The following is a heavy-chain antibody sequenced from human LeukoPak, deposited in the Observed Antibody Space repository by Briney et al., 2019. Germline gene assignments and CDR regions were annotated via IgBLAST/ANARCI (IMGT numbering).Heavy chain of an antibody. D-gene: IGHD3-10*01. Sequence: SETLSLTCTVSGGSISSYYWSWIRQPAGKGLEWIGRIYTSGSTNYNPSLKSRVTMSVDTSKNQFSLKLSSVTAADTAVYYCARDYRRYYGSGSYYNVRSLGYNWFDPWGQGTLVTVSS. CDR3: ARDYRRYYGSGSYYNVRSLGYNWFDP. V-gene: IGHV4-4*07. CDR2: IYTSGST. CDR1: GGSISSYY. J-gene: IGHJ5*02.